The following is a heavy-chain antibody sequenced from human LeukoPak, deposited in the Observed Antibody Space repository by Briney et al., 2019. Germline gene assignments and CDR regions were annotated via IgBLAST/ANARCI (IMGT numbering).Heavy chain of an antibody. Sequence: GESLKSSCKGSGDRFTNYWIGWVRQMPGKGLEWMGIIYPGDSDTRYSPPFQGRVTISAARATSTAYLQWSSLKASDSAMYYCARRPLRSQNWFSPWGQGTMVTVSS. CDR1: GDRFTNYW. V-gene: IGHV5-51*01. CDR2: IYPGDSDT. J-gene: IGHJ5*02. CDR3: ARRPLRSQNWFSP. D-gene: IGHD3-10*01.